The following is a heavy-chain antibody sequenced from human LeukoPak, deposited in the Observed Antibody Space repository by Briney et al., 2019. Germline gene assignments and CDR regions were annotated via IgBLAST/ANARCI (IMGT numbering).Heavy chain of an antibody. V-gene: IGHV4-34*01. J-gene: IGHJ4*02. D-gene: IGHD3-3*01. CDR2: INHSGST. CDR1: GGSFSGYY. Sequence: SETLSLTCAVYGGSFSGYYWSWIRQPPGEGLEWIGEINHSGSTNYNPSLKSRVTISVDTSKNQFSLKLSSVTAADTAVYYCARGLAYYDFWSGYFSATLDYWGQGTLVTVSS. CDR3: ARGLAYYDFWSGYFSATLDY.